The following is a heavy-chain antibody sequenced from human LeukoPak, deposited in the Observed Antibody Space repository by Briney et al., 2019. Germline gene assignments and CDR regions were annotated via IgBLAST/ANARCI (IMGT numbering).Heavy chain of an antibody. V-gene: IGHV3-23*01. Sequence: PGGSLRLSCAASGFTFSSYGMSWVRQAPGKGLEWVSAIGGRDNSTYYADSVKGRFTISRDNSKNTLYVQMNSLRAEDTAVYYCAKGHYYGSGSLDCWGQGTLVTVSS. J-gene: IGHJ4*02. CDR3: AKGHYYGSGSLDC. CDR1: GFTFSSYG. CDR2: IGGRDNST. D-gene: IGHD3-10*01.